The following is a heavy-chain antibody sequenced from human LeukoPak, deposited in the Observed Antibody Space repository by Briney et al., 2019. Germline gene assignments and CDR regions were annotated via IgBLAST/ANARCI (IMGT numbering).Heavy chain of an antibody. V-gene: IGHV4-59*01. CDR3: ARVLVNSSGPYFDY. CDR1: GGSISSYY. D-gene: IGHD3-22*01. Sequence: SETLSLTCTVSGGSISSYYWSWIRQPPGKGLEWIGYIYYSGSTNYNPSPKSRVTISVDTSKNQFSLKLSSVTAADTAVYYCARVLVNSSGPYFDYWGQGTLVTVSS. J-gene: IGHJ4*02. CDR2: IYYSGST.